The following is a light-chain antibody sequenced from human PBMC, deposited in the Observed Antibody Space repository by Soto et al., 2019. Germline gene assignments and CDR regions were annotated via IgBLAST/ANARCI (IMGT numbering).Light chain of an antibody. J-gene: IGKJ1*01. CDR2: GAS. Sequence: EIVMTQSPATLSVSPGERATLYCRASQSVSTNLAWFQQLPGQAPRLLIYGASARATGIPARFSGSGSGTEFTLTISSLQSEDFAVYYCRHYNNWPRTFGQGTKVEIK. V-gene: IGKV3-15*01. CDR1: QSVSTN. CDR3: RHYNNWPRT.